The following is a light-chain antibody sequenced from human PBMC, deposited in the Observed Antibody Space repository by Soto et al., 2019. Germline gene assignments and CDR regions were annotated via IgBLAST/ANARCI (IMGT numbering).Light chain of an antibody. CDR2: GAS. V-gene: IGKV3-20*01. CDR3: QQYGSSIT. J-gene: IGKJ5*01. CDR1: QRVSSSY. Sequence: EIVLTQSPGTLSLSPGERATHSCRASQRVSSSYLAWYQQKPGQAPRLLIYGASSRATGIPDRFSGSGSGTDFTLTISRLEPEDFAVYYCQQYGSSITFGQGTRLEIK.